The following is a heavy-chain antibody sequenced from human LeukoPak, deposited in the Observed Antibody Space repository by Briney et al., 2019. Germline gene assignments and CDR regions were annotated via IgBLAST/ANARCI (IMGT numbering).Heavy chain of an antibody. J-gene: IGHJ6*02. V-gene: IGHV1-69*01. Sequence: ASVKVSCKASGGTFSSYAISWVRQAPGQGLEWMGGIIPIFGTANYAQKFQGRVTITADESTSTAYMELSSLRSEDTAVYYCAGDRVSTSSYYGMDVWGQGTTVTVSS. CDR1: GGTFSSYA. D-gene: IGHD2-2*01. CDR2: IIPIFGTA. CDR3: AGDRVSTSSYYGMDV.